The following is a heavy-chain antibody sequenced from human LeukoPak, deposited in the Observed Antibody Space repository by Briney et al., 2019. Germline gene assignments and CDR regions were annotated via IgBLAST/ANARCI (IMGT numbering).Heavy chain of an antibody. V-gene: IGHV3-33*06. J-gene: IGHJ4*02. CDR3: AKDFSYYDISGSGPDY. CDR2: IWYDGNNK. D-gene: IGHD3-22*01. CDR1: GFPFSSYG. Sequence: PGGSLRLSCAASGFPFSSYGMHWVRQAPGRGLEWVAIIWYDGNNKYYADSVKGRFTISRDNSKNTLYLQMNSLRAEDTAVYYCAKDFSYYDISGSGPDYWGQGTPVTVSS.